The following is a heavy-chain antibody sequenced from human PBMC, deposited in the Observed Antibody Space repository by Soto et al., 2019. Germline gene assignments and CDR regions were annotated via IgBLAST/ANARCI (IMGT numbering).Heavy chain of an antibody. Sequence: EVQLVESGGGLVQPGGSLRLSCAASGFTFSDNYLDWVRQSPGKGLEWVGRSRNKANRYTTDYAASVKGRFTISRDDSKNSLYLQMNSLKTEDTAVYYCARVRAVAGTGYFDYWGQGTLVTVSS. V-gene: IGHV3-72*01. CDR1: GFTFSDNY. J-gene: IGHJ4*02. D-gene: IGHD6-19*01. CDR3: ARVRAVAGTGYFDY. CDR2: SRNKANRYTT.